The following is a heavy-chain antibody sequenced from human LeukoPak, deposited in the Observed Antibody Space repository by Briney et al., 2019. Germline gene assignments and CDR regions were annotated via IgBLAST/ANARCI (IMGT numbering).Heavy chain of an antibody. CDR2: VYNSGST. CDR1: GGSVSSGSYY. CDR3: ARGGFGIPFDY. D-gene: IGHD3-16*02. J-gene: IGHJ4*02. Sequence: SETLSLTCTVSGGSVSSGSYYWSWIRQPPGKGLEWIGYVYNSGSTRYKPSLKSRVTISVDTSKNQFSLKLSSVTAADTVVYYCARGGFGIPFDYWGQGTLVTVSS. V-gene: IGHV4-61*01.